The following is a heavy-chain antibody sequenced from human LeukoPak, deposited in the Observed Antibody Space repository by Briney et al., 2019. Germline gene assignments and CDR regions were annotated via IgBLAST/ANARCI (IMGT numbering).Heavy chain of an antibody. D-gene: IGHD6-13*01. V-gene: IGHV3-30*04. CDR2: ISYDGSNK. Sequence: GRSLRLSCAASGFTFSSYAMHWVRQAPGKGLEWVAVISYDGSNKYYAYSVKGRFTISRDNSKNTLYLQMNSLRAEDTAVYYCARWAPYSSSWYFDYWGQGTLVTVSS. J-gene: IGHJ4*02. CDR3: ARWAPYSSSWYFDY. CDR1: GFTFSSYA.